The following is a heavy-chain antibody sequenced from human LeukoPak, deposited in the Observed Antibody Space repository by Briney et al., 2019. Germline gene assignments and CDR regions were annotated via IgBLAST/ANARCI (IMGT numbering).Heavy chain of an antibody. CDR1: GGSISSYY. CDR2: IYYSGST. CDR3: ARDDPLGSNWFDP. V-gene: IGHV4-59*01. J-gene: IGHJ5*02. Sequence: SETPSLTCTVSGGSISSYYWSWIRQPPGKGLEWIGYIYYSGSTNYNPSLKSRVTISVDTSKNQFSLKLSSVTAADTAVYYCARDDPLGSNWFDPWGQGTLVTVSS.